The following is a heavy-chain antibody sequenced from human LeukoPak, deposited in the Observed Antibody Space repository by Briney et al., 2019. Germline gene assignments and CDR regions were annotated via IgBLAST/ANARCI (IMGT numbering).Heavy chain of an antibody. J-gene: IGHJ4*02. CDR3: ASEGRQRDY. CDR1: GGSFSGYY. Sequence: PSETLSLTCAVYGGSFSGYYWSWIRQPPGKGLEWIGEINHSGSTNYNPSLKSRVTISVGTSKNQFSLKLSSVTAADTAVYYCASEGRQRDYWGQGTLVTVSS. V-gene: IGHV4-34*01. CDR2: INHSGST.